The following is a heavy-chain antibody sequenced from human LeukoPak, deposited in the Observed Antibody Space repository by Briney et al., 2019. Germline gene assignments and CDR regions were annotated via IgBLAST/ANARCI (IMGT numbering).Heavy chain of an antibody. J-gene: IGHJ5*02. CDR3: ASSYSSGWYLS. V-gene: IGHV4-61*02. CDR2: IYTSGST. Sequence: SETLSLTCTVSGGSISSGSYYWSWIRQPAGKGLEWIVRIYTSGSTNYNPSLKSRVTISVDTSKNQFSLKLSSVTAADTAVYYCASSYSSGWYLSWGQGTLVTVSS. D-gene: IGHD6-19*01. CDR1: GGSISSGSYY.